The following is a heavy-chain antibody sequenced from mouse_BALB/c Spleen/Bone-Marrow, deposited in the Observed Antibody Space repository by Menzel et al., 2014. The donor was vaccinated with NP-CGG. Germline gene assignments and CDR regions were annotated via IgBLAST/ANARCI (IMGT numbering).Heavy chain of an antibody. CDR3: ARFGYDYVLDY. V-gene: IGHV3-8*02. Sequence: EVQLQQSGPSLVKPSQTLSLTCSVTGDSITSGYWNWIRKFPGNKLEYMGYISYSGSTYYNPSLKSRISITRDTSKNQYYLQLKFVKTEDTATDYWARFGYDYVLDYWGQGTSVTASS. CDR2: ISYSGST. CDR1: GDSITSGY. J-gene: IGHJ4*01. D-gene: IGHD2-2*01.